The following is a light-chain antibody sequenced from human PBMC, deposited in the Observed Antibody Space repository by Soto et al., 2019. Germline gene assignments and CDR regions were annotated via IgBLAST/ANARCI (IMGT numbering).Light chain of an antibody. CDR3: QQYESYWT. V-gene: IGKV1-5*03. J-gene: IGKJ1*01. CDR1: QSISSW. Sequence: DIQMTQSPSTLSASVGDRVTITCRARQSISSWLAWYQHKSGKAPKLLIYKASTLESGVPSRFSGSASGTEFTLTISSQQPDDFATYYCQQYESYWTFGQGTTVEIK. CDR2: KAS.